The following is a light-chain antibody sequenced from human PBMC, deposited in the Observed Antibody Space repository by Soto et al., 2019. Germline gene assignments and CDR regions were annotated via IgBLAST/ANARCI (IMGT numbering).Light chain of an antibody. CDR2: SDS. V-gene: IGLV3-21*04. CDR3: QVWDSSSDHVV. CDR1: NIGTKS. J-gene: IGLJ2*01. Sequence: SYELTQAPSVSVAPGKTARITCGGNNIGTKSVHWYQQKPGQAPVLVIYSDSDRPSGIPERFSGSTSGNTATLTISRVEAGDEADYYCQVWDSSSDHVVFGGGTKLTVL.